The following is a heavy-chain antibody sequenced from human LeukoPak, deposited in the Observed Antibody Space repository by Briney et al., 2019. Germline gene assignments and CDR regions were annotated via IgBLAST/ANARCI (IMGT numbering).Heavy chain of an antibody. Sequence: PTGGSLRLSCAASGFTFSSYSMNWVRQAPGKGLEWVSYISSSGSTIYYADSVKGRFTISRDNARNTLSLQMNSLTIEDTAVYYCVVVVEPPDSDGFDVWGQGTMITVSS. CDR2: ISSSGSTI. D-gene: IGHD1-14*01. CDR3: VVVVEPPDSDGFDV. J-gene: IGHJ3*01. V-gene: IGHV3-48*04. CDR1: GFTFSSYS.